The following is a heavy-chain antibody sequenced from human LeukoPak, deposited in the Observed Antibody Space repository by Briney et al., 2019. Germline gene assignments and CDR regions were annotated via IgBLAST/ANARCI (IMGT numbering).Heavy chain of an antibody. CDR2: ISWNSGSI. D-gene: IGHD2-8*01. J-gene: IGHJ4*02. V-gene: IGHV3-9*01. CDR3: ARARYCTNGVCYLIDY. Sequence: GGSLRLSCAASGFTFDDYAMHWVRQAPGKGLEWVSGISWNSGSIGYADSVKGRFTISRDNAKNSLYLQMNSLRAEDTAVYYCARARYCTNGVCYLIDYWGQGTLVTVSS. CDR1: GFTFDDYA.